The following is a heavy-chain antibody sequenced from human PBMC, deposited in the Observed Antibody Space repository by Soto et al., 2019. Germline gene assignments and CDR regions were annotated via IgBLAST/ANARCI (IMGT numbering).Heavy chain of an antibody. J-gene: IGHJ3*02. D-gene: IGHD1-26*01. CDR3: ASSSGSYSAFDI. CDR1: GGSISSGDYY. Sequence: QVQLQEPGPGLVKPSQTLSLTCTVSGGSISSGDYYWSWIRQPPGKCLEWIGYIYYSGSTYYNPSLKSRLTISVDTSKNQFSLKLSSVTAADTAVYYCASSSGSYSAFDIWGQGTMVTVSS. CDR2: IYYSGST. V-gene: IGHV4-30-4*01.